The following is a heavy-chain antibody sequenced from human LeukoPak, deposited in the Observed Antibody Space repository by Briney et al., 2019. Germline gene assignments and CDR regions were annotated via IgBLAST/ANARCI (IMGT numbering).Heavy chain of an antibody. V-gene: IGHV4-61*02. CDR1: GGSISSGSYY. J-gene: IGHJ4*02. CDR3: AGDSSSWYNYFDY. CDR2: IYTSGST. Sequence: SETLSLTCTVSGGSISSGSYYWSWIRQPAGKGLEWIGRIYTSGSTNYNPSLKSRVTISVDTSKNHFSLKLSSVTAADTAVYYCAGDSSSWYNYFDYWGQGSLVTVSS. D-gene: IGHD6-13*01.